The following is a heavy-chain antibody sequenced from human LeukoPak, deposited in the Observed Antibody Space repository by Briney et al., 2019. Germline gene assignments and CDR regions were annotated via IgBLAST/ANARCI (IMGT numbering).Heavy chain of an antibody. CDR2: IYSSGNT. J-gene: IGHJ4*02. CDR1: GGSISSYD. V-gene: IGHV4-4*07. Sequence: SETLSLTCTVSGGSISSYDWSWIRQPAGNGLDWIGCIYSSGNTNYNLSLKSRVTMSVDTSKNQFSLKLTSVTAADTAVYYCARVYDSTGYYLDYWGQGTPVTVSS. D-gene: IGHD3-22*01. CDR3: ARVYDSTGYYLDY.